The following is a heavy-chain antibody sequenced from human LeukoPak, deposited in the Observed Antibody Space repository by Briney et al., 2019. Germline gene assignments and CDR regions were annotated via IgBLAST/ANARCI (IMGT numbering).Heavy chain of an antibody. CDR1: GGSISSYY. CDR3: ARSQYYYDSSGYYYDPKPFGY. D-gene: IGHD3-22*01. J-gene: IGHJ4*02. V-gene: IGHV4-59*08. CDR2: IYYSGST. Sequence: PSETLSLTCTVSGGSISSYYWSWIRQPPGKGLEWIGYIYYSGSTYYNPSLKSRVTISVDTSKNQFSLKLSSVTAAGTAVYYCARSQYYYDSSGYYYDPKPFGYWGQGTLVTVSS.